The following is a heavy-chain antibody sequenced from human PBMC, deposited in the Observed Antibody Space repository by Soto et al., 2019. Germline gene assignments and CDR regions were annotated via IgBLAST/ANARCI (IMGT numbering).Heavy chain of an antibody. D-gene: IGHD3-10*01. V-gene: IGHV1-58*02. Sequence: SVKVSCKASGFTFTSSAMQWVRQARGQRLEWIGWIVVGSGNTNYAQKFQERVTITRDMSTSTAYMELSSLRSEDTAVYYCAADVSIRLLWFGESQDAFDIWGQGTMVTVSS. CDR1: GFTFTSSA. J-gene: IGHJ3*02. CDR3: AADVSIRLLWFGESQDAFDI. CDR2: IVVGSGNT.